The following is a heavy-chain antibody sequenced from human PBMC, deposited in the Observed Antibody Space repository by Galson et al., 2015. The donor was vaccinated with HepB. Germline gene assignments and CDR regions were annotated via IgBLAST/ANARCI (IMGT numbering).Heavy chain of an antibody. CDR2: INTNTGNP. V-gene: IGHV7-4-1*02. CDR3: ARDLGSEAAGPFDY. Sequence: SVKVSCKASGYTFTSFLMTWVRQAPGQGLEWMGWINTNTGNPTYAQGFTGRFVFSLDTSVSTAYLQISSLKAEDTAVYYCARDLGSEAAGPFDYWGQGTLVTVSS. D-gene: IGHD6-13*01. CDR1: GYTFTSFL. J-gene: IGHJ4*02.